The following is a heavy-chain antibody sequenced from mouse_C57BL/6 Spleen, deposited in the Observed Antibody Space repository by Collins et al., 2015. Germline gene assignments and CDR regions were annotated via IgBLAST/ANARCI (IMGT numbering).Heavy chain of an antibody. V-gene: IGHV3-2*02. CDR1: GYSITSDYA. CDR3: ASRAYDAWYFDV. D-gene: IGHD2-3*01. Sequence: DVQLQESGPGLVKPSQSLSLTCTVTGYSITSDYAWNWIRQFPGNKLEWMGYISYSGSTSYNPSLKSRISITRDTSKNQFFLQLNSVTTEDTATYYCASRAYDAWYFDVWGAGTTVTVSS. CDR2: ISYSGST. J-gene: IGHJ1*01.